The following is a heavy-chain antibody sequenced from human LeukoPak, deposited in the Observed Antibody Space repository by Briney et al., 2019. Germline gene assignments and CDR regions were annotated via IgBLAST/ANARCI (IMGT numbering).Heavy chain of an antibody. CDR2: ISGSGDNT. D-gene: IGHD3-22*01. CDR3: AARPPIVVGGPFDY. V-gene: IGHV3-23*01. J-gene: IGHJ4*02. Sequence: PGGSLRLSCAASGFTFSSYAMSWVRQAPGKGLEWVSGISGSGDNTYYADSVKGRFTISRDNSKNTLYLQMNSLRAEDTAVYYCAARPPIVVGGPFDYWGQGTLVTVSS. CDR1: GFTFSSYA.